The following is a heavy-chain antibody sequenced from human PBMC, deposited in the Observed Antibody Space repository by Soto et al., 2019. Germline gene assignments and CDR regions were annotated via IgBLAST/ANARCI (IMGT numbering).Heavy chain of an antibody. Sequence: SATLSLTCTVSGGSISSGDYYWSWIRQPPGKGLEWIGYIYYSGSTYYNPSLKSRVTISVDTSKNQFSLKLSSVTAADTAVYYCARDRFSGITIFGVVSPRYYGMDVWGQGTTVTVSS. CDR3: ARDRFSGITIFGVVSPRYYGMDV. CDR1: GGSISSGDYY. J-gene: IGHJ6*02. CDR2: IYYSGST. V-gene: IGHV4-30-4*01. D-gene: IGHD3-3*01.